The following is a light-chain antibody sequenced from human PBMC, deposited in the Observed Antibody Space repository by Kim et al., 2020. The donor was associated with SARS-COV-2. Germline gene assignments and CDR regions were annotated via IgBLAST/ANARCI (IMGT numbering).Light chain of an antibody. CDR3: ASWDDSLSGWV. J-gene: IGLJ3*02. CDR1: SSNIGSNY. CDR2: SNN. Sequence: GQRVTISCSGSSSNIGSNYVYWYQQFPGTAPKLLIYSNNQRPSGVPDRFSGSESGTSASLAISGLRSEDEADYYCASWDDSLSGWVFGGGTQLTVL. V-gene: IGLV1-47*02.